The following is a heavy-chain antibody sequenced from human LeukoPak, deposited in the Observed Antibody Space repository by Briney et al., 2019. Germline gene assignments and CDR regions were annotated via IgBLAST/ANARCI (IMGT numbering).Heavy chain of an antibody. V-gene: IGHV3-23*01. CDR2: IFGSGGSA. CDR3: AKTTTGYSSGRYPAWPIDY. D-gene: IGHD2-15*01. J-gene: IGHJ4*02. CDR1: GFTFGSYA. Sequence: GGSLRLSCAASGFTFGSYAMYWVRQAPGKGLEWVSGIFGSGGSAHYADSVKGRFTISRDNSKNTVYLQMDSLRAEDTAIYYCAKTTTGYSSGRYPAWPIDYWGQGTLVTVSS.